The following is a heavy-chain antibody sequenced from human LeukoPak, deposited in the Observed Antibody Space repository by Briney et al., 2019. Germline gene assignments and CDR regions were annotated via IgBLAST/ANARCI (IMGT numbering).Heavy chain of an antibody. V-gene: IGHV3-23*01. CDR2: IFGSGGSA. CDR3: AKTTTGYSSGRYPAWPIDY. D-gene: IGHD2-15*01. J-gene: IGHJ4*02. CDR1: GFTFGSYA. Sequence: GGSLRLSCAASGFTFGSYAMYWVRQAPGKGLEWVSGIFGSGGSAHYADSVKGRFTISRDNSKNTVYLQMDSLRAEDTAIYYCAKTTTGYSSGRYPAWPIDYWGQGTLVTVSS.